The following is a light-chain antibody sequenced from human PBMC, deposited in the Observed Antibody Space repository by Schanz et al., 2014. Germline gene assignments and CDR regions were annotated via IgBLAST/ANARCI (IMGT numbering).Light chain of an antibody. CDR1: SSDVGAYNY. CDR3: CSYAGSSTGV. Sequence: QSVLTQPASVSGSPGQSITISCTGSSSDVGAYNYVSWYQQHPGKAPKLIISNVSNRPSGVSNRFSGSKSGNTASLTISGLQAEDEADYYCCSYAGSSTGVFGGGTKLTVL. V-gene: IGLV2-14*01. J-gene: IGLJ3*02. CDR2: NVS.